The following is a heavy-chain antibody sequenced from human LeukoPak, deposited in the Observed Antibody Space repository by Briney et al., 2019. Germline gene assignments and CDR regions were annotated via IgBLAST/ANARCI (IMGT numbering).Heavy chain of an antibody. J-gene: IGHJ4*02. D-gene: IGHD6-13*01. CDR1: GGSFSGYY. V-gene: IGHV4-34*01. CDR3: ARGSIAAADSFDY. Sequence: SETLSLTCAVYGGSFSGYYWSWIRQPPGKGLEWIGEINHSGSTNYNPSLKSRVTISVDTSKNQFSRKLSSVTAADTAVYYCARGSIAAADSFDYWGQGTLVTVSS. CDR2: INHSGST.